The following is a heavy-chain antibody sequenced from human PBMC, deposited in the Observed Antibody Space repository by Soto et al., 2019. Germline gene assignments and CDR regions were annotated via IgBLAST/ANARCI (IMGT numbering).Heavy chain of an antibody. J-gene: IGHJ3*02. D-gene: IGHD5-18*01. CDR1: GGSIISNDYY. V-gene: IGHV4-39*01. CDR2: MYYSGST. Sequence: QLQLQESGPGLVKPSETLSLTCTVSGGSIISNDYYCGWIRQSPGKGLEWIGSMYYSGSTYYNPSLKSRVTISVETSKNQFSLKLSSVTAADTAVYYCARHGETAMFWVPFDIWGQGTMITVS. CDR3: ARHGETAMFWVPFDI.